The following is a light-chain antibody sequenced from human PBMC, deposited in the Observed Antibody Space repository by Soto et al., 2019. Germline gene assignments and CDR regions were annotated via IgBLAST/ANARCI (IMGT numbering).Light chain of an antibody. CDR1: SSNIGAGYD. V-gene: IGLV1-40*01. Sequence: QLVLTQPPSVSGAPGQKVTISCTGSSSNIGAGYDVHWYQQLPGTAPKLLIYANSNRPSGVPDRFSGSKSGTSASLAITGLQAEDEADYYCQSYDSSVSDSDVVFGGGTKLTVL. J-gene: IGLJ2*01. CDR3: QSYDSSVSDSDVV. CDR2: ANS.